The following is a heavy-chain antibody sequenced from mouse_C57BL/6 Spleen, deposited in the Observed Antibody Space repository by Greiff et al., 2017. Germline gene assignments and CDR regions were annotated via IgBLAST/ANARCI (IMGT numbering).Heavy chain of an antibody. CDR3: ARLYDYDGGNYYAMDY. CDR1: GYTFTSYW. Sequence: QVQLKQPGAELVKPGASVKMSCKASGYTFTSYWITWVKQRPGQGLEWIGDIYPGSGSTNYNEKFKSKATLTVDTSSSTAYMQLSSLTSEDSAVYYCARLYDYDGGNYYAMDYWGQGTSVTVSS. J-gene: IGHJ4*01. CDR2: IYPGSGST. D-gene: IGHD2-4*01. V-gene: IGHV1-55*01.